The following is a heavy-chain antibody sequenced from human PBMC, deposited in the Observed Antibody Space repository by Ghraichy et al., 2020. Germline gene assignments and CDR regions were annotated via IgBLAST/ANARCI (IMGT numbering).Heavy chain of an antibody. CDR1: GYTFTGYY. Sequence: ASVKVSCKASGYTFTGYYMHWVRQAPGQGLEWMGWINPNSGGTNYAQKFQGWVTMTRDTSISTAYMELSRLRSDDTAVYYCARGGDSSGYYFDYWGQGTLVTVSS. V-gene: IGHV1-2*04. CDR2: INPNSGGT. D-gene: IGHD3-22*01. J-gene: IGHJ4*02. CDR3: ARGGDSSGYYFDY.